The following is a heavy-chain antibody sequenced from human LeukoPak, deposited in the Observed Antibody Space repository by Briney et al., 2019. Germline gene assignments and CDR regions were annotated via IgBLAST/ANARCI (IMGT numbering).Heavy chain of an antibody. D-gene: IGHD3-16*02. CDR3: ARETYDYIWGSYRY. CDR2: ISSSSSYI. J-gene: IGHJ4*02. V-gene: IGHV3-21*01. Sequence: GGSLRLSCAASGFTFSSSAMSWVRQAPGKGLEWVSSISSSSSYIYYADSVKGRFTISRDNAKNSLYLQMNSLRAEDTAVYYCARETYDYIWGSYRYWGQGTLVTVSS. CDR1: GFTFSSSA.